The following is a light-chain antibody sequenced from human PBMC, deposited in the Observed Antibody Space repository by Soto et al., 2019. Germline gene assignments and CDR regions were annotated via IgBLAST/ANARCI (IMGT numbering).Light chain of an antibody. J-gene: IGKJ3*01. CDR2: DAS. V-gene: IGKV1-5*01. CDR3: QQYNSYPFT. Sequence: DIQMTQSPSTLSASVGDRVTITCRASQSISSWLAWYQQKPGKAPKLLIYDASSLESGVPSRFSGSGSGTEFPLTISSLQPDDFATYFCQQYNSYPFTFGPGTKVDI. CDR1: QSISSW.